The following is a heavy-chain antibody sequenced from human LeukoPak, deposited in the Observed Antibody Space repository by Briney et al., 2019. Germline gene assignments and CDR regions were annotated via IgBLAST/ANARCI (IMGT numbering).Heavy chain of an antibody. V-gene: IGHV3-23*01. CDR3: AKARYSSGWYVFDY. D-gene: IGHD6-19*01. CDR2: ISGSGGSI. Sequence: GGSLRLSCAASGFTFSSYSMNWVRQAPGKGLEWVSVISGSGGSIYYADSVKGRFTISRDNSKNTLYLQMNSLRAEDTAVYYCAKARYSSGWYVFDYWGQGTLVTVSS. CDR1: GFTFSSYS. J-gene: IGHJ4*02.